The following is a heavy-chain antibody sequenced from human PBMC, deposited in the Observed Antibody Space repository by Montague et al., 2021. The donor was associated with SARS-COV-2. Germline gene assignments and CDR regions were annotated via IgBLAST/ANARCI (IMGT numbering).Heavy chain of an antibody. V-gene: IGHV4-4*07. CDR2: IYTGGYV. Sequence: SETLSLTCSVSGDSISRYYWSWIRQSDGKGLEWIGRIYTGGYVNYNPAPQSRVSMSVDTSKSQVSLNVTSVTAADTADYYCAWAIWRLDVWGRGILVTVSS. CDR3: AWAIWRLDV. CDR1: GDSISRYY. J-gene: IGHJ2*01.